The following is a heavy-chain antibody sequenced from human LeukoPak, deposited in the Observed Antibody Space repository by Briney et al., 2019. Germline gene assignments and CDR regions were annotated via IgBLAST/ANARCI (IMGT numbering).Heavy chain of an antibody. J-gene: IGHJ4*02. V-gene: IGHV3-23*01. CDR1: GFTFSSYA. D-gene: IGHD2-2*01. Sequence: GGSLRLSCAASGFTFSSYAMSWVRQAPGKGLKWVSTFSGSGGGTFYVDSVKGRFTISRDNSKNTLYLQMNSLRAEDTAVYYCAKAREYCSSTDCYPTFDYWGQGTLVTVSS. CDR2: FSGSGGGT. CDR3: AKAREYCSSTDCYPTFDY.